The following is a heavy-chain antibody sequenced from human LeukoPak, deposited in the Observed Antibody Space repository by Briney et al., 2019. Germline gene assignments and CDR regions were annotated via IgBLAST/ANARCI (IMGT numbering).Heavy chain of an antibody. V-gene: IGHV3-64*01. CDR3: ARGDSSSWADPFDF. J-gene: IGHJ3*01. D-gene: IGHD6-13*01. CDR2: ITSNGGAT. Sequence: PGGSLRLSCSASGFTFSTYSMHWFRQAPGKGLEYVSAITSNGGATYYPNSLEGRFTISRDNSKNTLYLQMGSLRIEDTAVYYCARGDSSSWADPFDFWGQGITVTVSS. CDR1: GFTFSTYS.